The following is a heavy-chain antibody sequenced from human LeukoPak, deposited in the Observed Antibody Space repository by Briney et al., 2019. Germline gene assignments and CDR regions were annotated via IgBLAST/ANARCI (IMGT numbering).Heavy chain of an antibody. Sequence: SETLSLTCAVSGGSFSSNSGVWHWITQSPWRGLEWLGKPYYRSNLYNDYGASVKIRITVNTDTSKNQFSLQLKSVTPEDTAVYDCVTSQCWRFDDWGQGTLVTVSS. V-gene: IGHV6-1*01. CDR2: PYYRSNLYN. CDR3: VTSQCWRFDD. J-gene: IGHJ4*02. D-gene: IGHD4/OR15-4a*01. CDR1: GGSFSSNSGV.